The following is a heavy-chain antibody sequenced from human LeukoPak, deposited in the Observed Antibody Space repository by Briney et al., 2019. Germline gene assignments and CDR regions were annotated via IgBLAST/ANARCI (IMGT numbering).Heavy chain of an antibody. CDR2: INPNSGGT. V-gene: IGHV1-2*06. CDR3: AIWFGELSSPNWFDP. J-gene: IGHJ5*02. CDR1: GYTFTGYY. Sequence: GASVKVSCKASGYTFTGYYMHWVRQAPGQGLEWMGRINPNSGGTNYAQKLRGRVTMTRDTSISTAYMELSRLRSDDTAVYYCAIWFGELSSPNWFDPWGQGTLVTVSS. D-gene: IGHD3-10*01.